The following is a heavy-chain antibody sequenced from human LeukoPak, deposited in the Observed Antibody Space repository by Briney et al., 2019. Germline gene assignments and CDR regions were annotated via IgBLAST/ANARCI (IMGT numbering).Heavy chain of an antibody. CDR3: AREVYCSSTSCLNWFDP. CDR1: GGSISSYY. D-gene: IGHD2-2*01. V-gene: IGHV4-4*07. Sequence: SETLSLTCTVSGGSISSYYWSWIRQPAGKGLEWIGRIYTSGSTNYNPSLKSRVTISVDTSKNQFSLKLSSVTAADTAVYYCAREVYCSSTSCLNWFDPWGQGTLVTVSS. CDR2: IYTSGST. J-gene: IGHJ5*02.